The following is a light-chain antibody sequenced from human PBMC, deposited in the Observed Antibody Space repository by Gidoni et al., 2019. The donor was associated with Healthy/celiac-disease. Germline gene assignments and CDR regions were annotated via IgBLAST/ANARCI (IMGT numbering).Light chain of an antibody. V-gene: IGKV3-20*01. Sequence: EIVLTQAPGTLSLSPGERATLSCRASQSVSSSYLAWYQQKPGQAPRLLISGASSRATGIPDRFSGSGSGTDFTLTISRLEPEDFAVYYCQQYGSQLTFXQXTRLEIK. CDR1: QSVSSSY. CDR3: QQYGSQLT. J-gene: IGKJ5*01. CDR2: GAS.